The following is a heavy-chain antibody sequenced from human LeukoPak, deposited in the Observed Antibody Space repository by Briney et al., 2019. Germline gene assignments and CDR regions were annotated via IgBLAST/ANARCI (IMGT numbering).Heavy chain of an antibody. CDR3: TSGVGSSSSWYNFDY. D-gene: IGHD6-13*01. CDR1: GFTFSGSA. CDR2: IRSKANSYAT. V-gene: IGHV3-73*01. Sequence: GGSLRLSCAASGFTFSGSAMHWVRQASGKGLEWVGRIRSKANSYATAYAASVKGRFTISRDDSKNTAYLQMNSLKTEDTAVYYCTSGVGSSSSWYNFDYWGQGTLVTVSS. J-gene: IGHJ4*02.